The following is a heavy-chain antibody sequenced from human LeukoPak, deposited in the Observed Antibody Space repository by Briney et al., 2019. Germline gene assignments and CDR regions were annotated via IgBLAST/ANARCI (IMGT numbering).Heavy chain of an antibody. Sequence: GGSLRHSPAASGFTFIDYIMSWVRQAPGKGLEWVSSISSSSSYIYYADSVKGRFTISRDNAKNSLYLQMNSLRAEDTAVYYCARESGYSYGYPFDYWGQGTLVTVSS. CDR2: ISSSSSYI. D-gene: IGHD5-18*01. CDR3: ARESGYSYGYPFDY. CDR1: GFTFIDYI. J-gene: IGHJ4*02. V-gene: IGHV3-21*01.